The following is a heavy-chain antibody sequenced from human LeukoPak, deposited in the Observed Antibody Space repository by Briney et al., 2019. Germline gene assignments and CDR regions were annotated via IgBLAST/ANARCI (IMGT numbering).Heavy chain of an antibody. CDR3: AKDQVFAVTTTSFDY. J-gene: IGHJ4*02. CDR2: IRYDGSNK. V-gene: IGHV3-30*02. D-gene: IGHD4-17*01. Sequence: PGGSLRLSCAASGFTFSSYAMSWVRQAPGKGLEWVAFIRYDGSNKYYADSVKGRFTISRDNSKNTLYLQMNSLRAEDTAVYYCAKDQVFAVTTTSFDYWGQGTLVTVSS. CDR1: GFTFSSYA.